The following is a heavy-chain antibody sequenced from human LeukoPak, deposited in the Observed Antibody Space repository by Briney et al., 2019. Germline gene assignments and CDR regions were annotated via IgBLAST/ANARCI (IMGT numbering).Heavy chain of an antibody. Sequence: SETLSLTCTVSGGSISSYYWSWIRQPAGKGLEWIGRVYSSGSTNYNPSLRSRVTMSLDTSKNQFSLKLYSVTAADTAVYYCARDMRVVVGTFAYWGQGTLVTVST. CDR2: VYSSGST. D-gene: IGHD3-22*01. V-gene: IGHV4-4*07. J-gene: IGHJ4*02. CDR1: GGSISSYY. CDR3: ARDMRVVVGTFAY.